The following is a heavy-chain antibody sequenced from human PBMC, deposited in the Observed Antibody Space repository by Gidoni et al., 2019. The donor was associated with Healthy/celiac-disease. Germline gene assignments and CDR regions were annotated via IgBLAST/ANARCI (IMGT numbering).Heavy chain of an antibody. CDR3: ARVRRVVRGVNYYFDY. CDR2: IYYSGST. D-gene: IGHD3-10*01. J-gene: IGHJ4*02. CDR1: GGSISSGDYY. Sequence: QVQLQESGPGLVKPSQTLSLTCTVSGGSISSGDYYWSWIRQPPGKGLEWIGYIYYSGSTYYNPSLKSRVTISVDTSKNQFSLKLSSVTAADTAVYYCARVRRVVRGVNYYFDYWGQGTLVTVSS. V-gene: IGHV4-30-4*01.